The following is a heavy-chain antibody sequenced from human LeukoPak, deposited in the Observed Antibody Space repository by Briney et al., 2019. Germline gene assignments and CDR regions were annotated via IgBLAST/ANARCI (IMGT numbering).Heavy chain of an antibody. CDR2: IYDSGST. Sequence: SETLSLTCTVSGGSISSGGYYWSWIRQHSGRGLEWIGYIYDSGSTYYNPSPKSRVTISVDTSKNHFSLKLSSATAADTAVYYCARVTMIVVVIDYWGQGTLVTVSS. V-gene: IGHV4-31*03. J-gene: IGHJ4*02. CDR1: GGSISSGGYY. CDR3: ARVTMIVVVIDY. D-gene: IGHD3-22*01.